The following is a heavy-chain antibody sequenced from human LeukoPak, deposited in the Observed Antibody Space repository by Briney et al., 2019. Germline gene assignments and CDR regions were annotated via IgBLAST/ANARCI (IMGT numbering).Heavy chain of an antibody. J-gene: IGHJ6*02. Sequence: SETLSLTCAVYGGSFSGYYWSWIRQPPGKGLEWIGEINHSGSTNYNPSLKSRVTISVDTSKNQFSLKLSSVTAADTAVYYCARVPGYSSGMDVWGQGTTVTVSS. CDR1: GGSFSGYY. CDR3: ARVPGYSSGMDV. V-gene: IGHV4-34*01. D-gene: IGHD3-16*02. CDR2: INHSGST.